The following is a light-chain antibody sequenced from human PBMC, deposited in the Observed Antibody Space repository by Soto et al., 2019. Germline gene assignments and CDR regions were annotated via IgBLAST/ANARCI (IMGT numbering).Light chain of an antibody. J-gene: IGKJ5*01. CDR2: KAS. Sequence: DIEVTQSPSSVSASVGDSVTSTCRASQDIGTWLAWYQQKPEKAPKVLIFKASTLESGVPSRFSGSGSGTEFSLTISSLQPADFATYYCQQYSSHSSITFGQGARLEI. V-gene: IGKV1-5*03. CDR3: QQYSSHSSIT. CDR1: QDIGTW.